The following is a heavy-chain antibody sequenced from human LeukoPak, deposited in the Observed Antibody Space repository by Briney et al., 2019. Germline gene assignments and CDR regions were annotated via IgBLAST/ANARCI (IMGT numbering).Heavy chain of an antibody. CDR2: IYHSGST. V-gene: IGHV4-4*02. Sequence: SETLSLTCAVSGGSISSSNWWSWVRQPPGKGLEWIGEIYHSGSTNYNPSLKSRVTISVGKSKNQFSLKLSSVTAADTAVYYCARDRNSGSYLDYWGQGTLVTVSS. CDR1: GGSISSSNW. CDR3: ARDRNSGSYLDY. J-gene: IGHJ4*02. D-gene: IGHD1-26*01.